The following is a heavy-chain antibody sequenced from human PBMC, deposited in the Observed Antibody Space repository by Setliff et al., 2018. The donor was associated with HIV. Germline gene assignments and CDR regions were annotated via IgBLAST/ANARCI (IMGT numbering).Heavy chain of an antibody. Sequence: PSETLSLTCTVSGVSITNGTFYWNWIRQPAGKGLEWIGRIAKTGSTNYNPSLKSRLTISMDTSKNQFSLQLNSVTAADTAVYYCARDFKRYNSPCRFDPWGPGTLVTVSS. CDR2: IAKTGST. V-gene: IGHV4-61*02. CDR1: GVSITNGTFY. CDR3: ARDFKRYNSPCRFDP. D-gene: IGHD5-12*01. J-gene: IGHJ5*02.